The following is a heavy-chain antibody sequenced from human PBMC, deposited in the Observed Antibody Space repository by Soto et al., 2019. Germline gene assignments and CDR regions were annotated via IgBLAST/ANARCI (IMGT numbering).Heavy chain of an antibody. D-gene: IGHD3-10*01. Sequence: QVQLVQSGAEEKQPGASVKVSCKASGYTFSDYAIHWVRQAPGQRPEWMGWINAGTGNTKYSQKFQGRVTITRDTSASTAYMELSSLRSEDMAVYYCARGTPVWFDPWGQGTLVTVSS. CDR1: GYTFSDYA. J-gene: IGHJ5*02. V-gene: IGHV1-3*05. CDR3: ARGTPVWFDP. CDR2: INAGTGNT.